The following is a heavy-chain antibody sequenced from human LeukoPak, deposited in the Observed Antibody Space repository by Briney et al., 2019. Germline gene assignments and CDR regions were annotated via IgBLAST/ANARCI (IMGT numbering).Heavy chain of an antibody. Sequence: SGGSLRLSCAASGFTFDAFGMTWVRQAPGKGLEWVSAIRGDAGSTGYADSVKGRFTISRDNAKNSLYLQMNSLRVEDTALYHCARISGLGAREYLDHWGQGTLVTVSS. CDR1: GFTFDAFG. CDR2: IRGDAGST. CDR3: ARISGLGAREYLDH. J-gene: IGHJ4*02. V-gene: IGHV3-20*01. D-gene: IGHD2/OR15-2a*01.